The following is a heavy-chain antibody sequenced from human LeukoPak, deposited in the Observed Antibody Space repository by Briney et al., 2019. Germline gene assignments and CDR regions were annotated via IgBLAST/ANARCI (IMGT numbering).Heavy chain of an antibody. Sequence: GRSLRLSCAASGFTFSSYGMHWVRQAPGKGLEWVAVISYDGSKKYYADSVKGRFTISRDNSKNTLYLQMNSLRAEDTAVYYCAKDRHVYDLLTGSPSDYWGQGTLVTVSS. V-gene: IGHV3-30*18. CDR1: GFTFSSYG. CDR2: ISYDGSKK. CDR3: AKDRHVYDLLTGSPSDY. D-gene: IGHD3-9*01. J-gene: IGHJ4*02.